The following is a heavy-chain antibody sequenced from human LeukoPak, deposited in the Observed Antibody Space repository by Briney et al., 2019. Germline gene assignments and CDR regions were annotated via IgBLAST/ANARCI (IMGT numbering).Heavy chain of an antibody. J-gene: IGHJ6*04. D-gene: IGHD2-2*01. CDR1: GYTFTSYA. Sequence: ASVKVSCKASGYTFTSYAMHWVRQAPGQRLEWMGWINAGNGNTKYSQKFQGRVTITRDASASTAYMELSSLRSEDTAVYYCARGDPQGYCSGTSCYGAGIYYYYGMDVWGKGTTVTVSS. CDR3: ARGDPQGYCSGTSCYGAGIYYYYGMDV. CDR2: INAGNGNT. V-gene: IGHV1-3*01.